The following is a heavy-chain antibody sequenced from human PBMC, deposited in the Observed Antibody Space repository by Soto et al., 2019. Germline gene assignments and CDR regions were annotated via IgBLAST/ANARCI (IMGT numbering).Heavy chain of an antibody. CDR3: AGGRIVVVGSRAYYGMDV. Sequence: QVHLLLQSGAEVKKPGSSVKVSCKASGGTPSNSAISWVRQAPGRGLEWMGGIIPVFGLVKYAQNFQGRVTSTADESTNTAYMELSSLRPEDTAVYYCAGGRIVVVGSRAYYGMDVWGQGTTVTVSS. CDR2: IIPVFGLV. D-gene: IGHD3-22*01. J-gene: IGHJ6*02. CDR1: GGTPSNSA. V-gene: IGHV1-69*01.